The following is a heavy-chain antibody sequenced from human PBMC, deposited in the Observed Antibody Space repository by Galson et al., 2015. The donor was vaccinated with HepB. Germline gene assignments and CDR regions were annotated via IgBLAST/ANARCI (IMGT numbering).Heavy chain of an antibody. CDR1: GFTFSSYG. D-gene: IGHD6-13*01. J-gene: IGHJ4*01. Sequence: SLRLSCAASGFTFSSYGMSWVRQAPGKGLEWVSAIGRNGYSSYYADSVKGRFTISRDNSKNTLYLQMNSLRAEATAVYYCARQQLATFDYWGQRTLVTVSS. V-gene: IGHV3-23*01. CDR3: ARQQLATFDY. CDR2: IGRNGYSS.